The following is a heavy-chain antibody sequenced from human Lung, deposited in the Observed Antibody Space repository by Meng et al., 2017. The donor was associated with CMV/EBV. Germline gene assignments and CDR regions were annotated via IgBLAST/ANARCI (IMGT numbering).Heavy chain of an antibody. CDR2: VSPRSNYI. D-gene: IGHD3-3*01. Sequence: FTFISYSINWVRQAPGKGLEWVSSVSPRSNYINYADSVKGRFTISRDNAKNSLYLQMNSLRAEDTAVYHCARYRGVDFWSGYYSFDQWGQGTLVTVSS. J-gene: IGHJ4*02. CDR1: FTFISYS. CDR3: ARYRGVDFWSGYYSFDQ. V-gene: IGHV3-21*01.